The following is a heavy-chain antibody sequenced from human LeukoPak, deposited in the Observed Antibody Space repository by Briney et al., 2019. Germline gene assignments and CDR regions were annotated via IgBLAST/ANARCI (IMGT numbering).Heavy chain of an antibody. CDR1: GGSFSGYY. Sequence: ETLSLTCAVYGGSFSGYYWSWVRQAPGKGLEWVANIKQDGSEKYYVDSVKGRFTISRDNAKNSLYLQMNSLRAEDTAVYYCARAIGYCSSTSCLYYYYYYGMDVWGQGTTVTVSS. CDR3: ARAIGYCSSTSCLYYYYYYGMDV. V-gene: IGHV3-7*01. CDR2: IKQDGSEK. J-gene: IGHJ6*02. D-gene: IGHD2-2*01.